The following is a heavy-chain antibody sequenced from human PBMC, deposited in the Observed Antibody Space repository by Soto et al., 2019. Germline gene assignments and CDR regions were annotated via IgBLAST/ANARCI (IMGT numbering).Heavy chain of an antibody. CDR1: GFSFSNYA. Sequence: EVHLLESGGDLVQPGGSLRVSCVASGFSFSNYAMSWVRQAPGKGLEWVSGIRGSGAETHYADSVKGRFTISRDNSKNTVYLEMRSLKVGDRAVYYCARSGGAEGVVWFDTWGRGTLVTVSS. V-gene: IGHV3-23*01. D-gene: IGHD3-16*01. CDR2: IRGSGAET. J-gene: IGHJ5*02. CDR3: ARSGGAEGVVWFDT.